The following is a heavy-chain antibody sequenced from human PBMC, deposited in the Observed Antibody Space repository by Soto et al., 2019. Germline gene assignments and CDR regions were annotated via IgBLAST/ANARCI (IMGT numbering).Heavy chain of an antibody. CDR1: GYSFSNYN. J-gene: IGHJ4*02. V-gene: IGHV1-3*04. D-gene: IGHD3-3*01. Sequence: QVHLVQSGAEVQQPGASVKVSCKSSGYSFSNYNLHWVRQAPGQSLEWVGWINTGNGNTKYSEKFHDRVTISRDTSANTAYMELHNLRSEDTAVYFCARLQRYVEGLPGGLDYWGQGTLVTVSS. CDR3: ARLQRYVEGLPGGLDY. CDR2: INTGNGNT.